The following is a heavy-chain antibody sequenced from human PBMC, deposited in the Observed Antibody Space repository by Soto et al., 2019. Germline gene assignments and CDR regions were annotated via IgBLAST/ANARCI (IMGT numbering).Heavy chain of an antibody. D-gene: IGHD2-15*01. CDR3: ARGWSNGGTHFDY. CDR2: ISISGTT. Sequence: GGSLRLSCAASGFTVSDSEMEWVRQTPGKGLEWISYISISGTTIYSDSVRGRFTISRDNAKNSLFLHMIGLRAEDSALYYCARGWSNGGTHFDYWGQGTLVTGSS. CDR1: GFTVSDSE. V-gene: IGHV3-48*03. J-gene: IGHJ4*02.